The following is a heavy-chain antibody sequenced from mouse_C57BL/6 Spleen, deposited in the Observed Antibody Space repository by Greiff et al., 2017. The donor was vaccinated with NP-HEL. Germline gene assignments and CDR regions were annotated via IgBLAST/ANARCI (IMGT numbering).Heavy chain of an antibody. Sequence: VQLPQSGAELVRPGTSVKMSCKASGYTFTNSWIGWAQQRPRHGLEWTGDIYPGGGYTNYNEKFTGKATRTADKSSSTAYMQFSSLTSEDSAIYYCARGGDYDGSSWRYCDVWGTGTTVTVSS. CDR1: GYTFTNSW. CDR3: ARGGDYDGSSWRYCDV. CDR2: IYPGGGYT. D-gene: IGHD1-1*01. V-gene: IGHV1-63*01. J-gene: IGHJ1*03.